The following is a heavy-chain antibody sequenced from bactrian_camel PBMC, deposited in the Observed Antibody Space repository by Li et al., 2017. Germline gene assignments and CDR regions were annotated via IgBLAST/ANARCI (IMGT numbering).Heavy chain of an antibody. V-gene: IGHV3S53*01. Sequence: HVQLVESGGGSVQAGGSLRLSCASIGYTNSDYCMGWFRRLPGQEREGVAAIAGDGRTDYADSVKGRFTISRDGARNIIALQMHSLKPEDTATYYCAADLVTDEPSLVEREYYYWGQGTQVTVS. J-gene: IGHJ4*01. D-gene: IGHD1*01. CDR2: IAGDGRT. CDR3: AADLVTDEPSLVEREYYY. CDR1: GYTNSDYC.